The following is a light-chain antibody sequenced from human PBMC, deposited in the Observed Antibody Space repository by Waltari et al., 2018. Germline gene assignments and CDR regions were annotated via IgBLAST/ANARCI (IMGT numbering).Light chain of an antibody. CDR3: QQYSSSRT. CDR2: GAS. J-gene: IGKJ2*01. V-gene: IGKV3-20*01. CDR1: QSVSSIY. Sequence: EIVLTQSPGTLSLSPGERATLSCRASQSVSSIYLAWYQQKPGQAPRLLIYGASSRATGIPDRFSGRGSGTDFTLTISRLEPEDFAVYYCQQYSSSRTFGQGTKLEIK.